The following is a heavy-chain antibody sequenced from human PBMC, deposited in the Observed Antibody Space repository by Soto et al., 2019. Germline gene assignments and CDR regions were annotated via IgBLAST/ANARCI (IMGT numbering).Heavy chain of an antibody. V-gene: IGHV3-30-3*01. CDR3: ARDQNYGGYFDY. D-gene: IGHD4-17*01. Sequence: QVQLVESGGGVVQPGRSLRLSCAASGFTFSSYAMHWVRQAPGKGLEWVAVISYDGSNKYYADSVKGRFTISRDNSKNTVYLQMNSLRAEDTAVYYCARDQNYGGYFDYWGQGTLVTVSS. CDR2: ISYDGSNK. J-gene: IGHJ4*02. CDR1: GFTFSSYA.